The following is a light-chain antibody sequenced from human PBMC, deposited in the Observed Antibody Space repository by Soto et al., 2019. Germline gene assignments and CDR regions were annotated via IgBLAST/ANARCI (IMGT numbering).Light chain of an antibody. CDR1: QSVRSN. J-gene: IGKJ1*01. CDR2: GAS. Sequence: EIVMTQSPATLSVSPGERVTLSCRASQSVRSNLAWYQQKPGQAPRLLISGASTRANGIPAKFSGSGSGTEFTLSISSLQSEDFAVYYCQQYNNWPLTFGQGTKVEIK. CDR3: QQYNNWPLT. V-gene: IGKV3-15*01.